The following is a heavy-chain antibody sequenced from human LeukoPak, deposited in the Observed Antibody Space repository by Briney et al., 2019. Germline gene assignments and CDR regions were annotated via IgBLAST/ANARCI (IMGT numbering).Heavy chain of an antibody. Sequence: ASVKVSCKASGYTFTGYYMHWVRQAPGQGLEWMGWINPNSGGTNYAQKFQGRVTMTRDTSISTAYKELSRLRSDDTAVYYCARLRLSITGTLYYFDYWGQGTLVTVSS. CDR2: INPNSGGT. J-gene: IGHJ4*02. D-gene: IGHD1-20*01. V-gene: IGHV1-2*02. CDR1: GYTFTGYY. CDR3: ARLRLSITGTLYYFDY.